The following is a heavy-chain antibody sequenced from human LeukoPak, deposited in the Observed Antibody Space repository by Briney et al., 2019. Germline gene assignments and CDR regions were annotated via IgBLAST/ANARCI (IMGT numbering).Heavy chain of an antibody. V-gene: IGHV3-21*01. CDR3: AGGLL. J-gene: IGHJ4*02. CDR2: IVGSGGNM. Sequence: GESLRLSCAASGFSFSSYAMSWVRQAPGKGLEWVSAIVGSGGNMYYADSVKGRFTISRDNAKNSLYLQMNSLRAEDTAVYYCAGGLLWGQGTLVTVSS. D-gene: IGHD5-18*01. CDR1: GFSFSSYA.